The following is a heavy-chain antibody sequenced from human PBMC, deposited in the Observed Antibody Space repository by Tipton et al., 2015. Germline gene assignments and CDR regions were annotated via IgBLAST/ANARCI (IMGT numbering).Heavy chain of an antibody. J-gene: IGHJ3*01. CDR3: ASLRTTVTSYDAFAL. V-gene: IGHV3-30*02. CDR2: IRFDGSNT. D-gene: IGHD4-17*01. Sequence: SLRLSCAASGFTFRDYGMNWVRQAPGKGLEWVAFIRFDGSNTYYADSVRGRFTISRDNSKNALYLQMNSLRDEDTAVFYCASLRTTVTSYDAFALWGPGTMVTVSS. CDR1: GFTFRDYG.